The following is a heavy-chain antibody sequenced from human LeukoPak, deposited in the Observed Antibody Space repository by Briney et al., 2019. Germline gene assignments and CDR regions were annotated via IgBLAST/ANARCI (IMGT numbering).Heavy chain of an antibody. CDR3: ARDTPQHLQRFDD. CDR2: INAYNGKT. D-gene: IGHD1-1*01. J-gene: IGHJ4*02. CDR1: GYTFTRFA. V-gene: IGHV1-18*01. Sequence: ASVKVSCKVSGYTFTRFAFSWVRQAPGHGLEWMGRINAYNGKTEYSEKLQGRLTMTTETSSSTLYLELRSLGSDDTAVYFCARDTPQHLQRFDDWGQGTLVTVSS.